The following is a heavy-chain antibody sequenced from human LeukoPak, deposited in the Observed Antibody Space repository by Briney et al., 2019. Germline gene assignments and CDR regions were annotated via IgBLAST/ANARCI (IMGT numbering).Heavy chain of an antibody. D-gene: IGHD3-9*01. J-gene: IGHJ4*02. CDR1: GGTFSSYA. V-gene: IGHV1-69*13. Sequence: SVKVSCKASGGTFSSYAISWVRQAPGQGLEWMGGIIPIFGTANYAQKFQGRVTITADESTSTAYMELSSLRSEDTAVYYCASDPSVLRYFDWPDYFDYWGRGTLVTVSS. CDR2: IIPIFGTA. CDR3: ASDPSVLRYFDWPDYFDY.